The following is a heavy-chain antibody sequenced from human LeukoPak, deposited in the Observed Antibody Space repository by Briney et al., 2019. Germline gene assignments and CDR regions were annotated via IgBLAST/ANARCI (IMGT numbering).Heavy chain of an antibody. CDR2: IFTDGTTT. D-gene: IGHD2-21*02. J-gene: IGHJ4*01. CDR1: EFNFFSYG. Sequence: PGGSLRLSCVASEFNFFSYGMQWVRQAPGKGLVWVSRIFTDGTTTSYADSVKGRFTISRDNAKNTLYLQMNSLRAEDTAVYYCARELPREVTLDYWGKGTLVTVSP. V-gene: IGHV3-74*01. CDR3: ARELPREVTLDY.